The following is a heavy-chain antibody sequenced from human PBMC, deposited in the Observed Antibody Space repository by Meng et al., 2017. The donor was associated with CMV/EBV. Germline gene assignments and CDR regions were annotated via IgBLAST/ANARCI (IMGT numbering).Heavy chain of an antibody. CDR1: GFTFSSYA. D-gene: IGHD6-19*01. Sequence: GGSLRLSFAASGFTFSSYAMSWVRQAPGKGLEWVSVIYSGGSSTYNADSVKGRFTIPRDNSKNTLYLQMNSLRAEDTAVYYWAKLTEQWMVRWGQGTMVTVSS. J-gene: IGHJ3*01. CDR3: AKLTEQWMVR. V-gene: IGHV3-23*03. CDR2: IYSGGSST.